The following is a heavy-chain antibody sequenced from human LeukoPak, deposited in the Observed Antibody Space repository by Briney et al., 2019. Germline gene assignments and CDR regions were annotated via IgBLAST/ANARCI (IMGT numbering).Heavy chain of an antibody. V-gene: IGHV3-30*04. Sequence: GGPLRLSCAASGLTFSSSAMHGVRQAPGKGLQWLAVISYDGTDKYTGASVKGRFTISRDNSKNTVYLQMNSLRAEDTAVYYCARGRCSSTWVSFDYWGQGTLVTVSS. CDR1: GLTFSSSA. D-gene: IGHD6-13*01. J-gene: IGHJ4*02. CDR3: ARGRCSSTWVSFDY. CDR2: ISYDGTDK.